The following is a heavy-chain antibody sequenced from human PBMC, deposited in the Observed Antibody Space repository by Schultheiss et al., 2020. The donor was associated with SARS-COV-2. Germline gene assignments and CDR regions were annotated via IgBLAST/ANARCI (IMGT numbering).Heavy chain of an antibody. J-gene: IGHJ6*03. CDR3: ARDQRGNTFGQNYYYFMDL. CDR2: LYAGGDT. CDR1: GFTFSSYW. V-gene: IGHV3-66*02. Sequence: GESLKISCSASGFTFSSYWMHWVRQAPGKGLEWVSVLYAGGDTYYADSVKGRFTISRDDSKNTVFLQMTSLRAEDTAVYYCARDQRGNTFGQNYYYFMDLWGKGTTVTVSS. D-gene: IGHD3-10*01.